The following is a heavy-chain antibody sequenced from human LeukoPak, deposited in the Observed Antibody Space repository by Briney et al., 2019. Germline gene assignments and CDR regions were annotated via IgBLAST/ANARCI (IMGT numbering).Heavy chain of an antibody. J-gene: IGHJ4*02. CDR2: INPNSGT. Sequence: GASVKVSCKASGYTFSGYYIHWARQGPGQGLEWMGWINPNSGTNYAQNFQGRVTMTRDTSISTAYMELSRLTSDDTAVYYCAREEQHQRGRHFEYWGQGTLVTVSS. CDR1: GYTFSGYY. V-gene: IGHV1-2*02. D-gene: IGHD6-13*01. CDR3: AREEQHQRGRHFEY.